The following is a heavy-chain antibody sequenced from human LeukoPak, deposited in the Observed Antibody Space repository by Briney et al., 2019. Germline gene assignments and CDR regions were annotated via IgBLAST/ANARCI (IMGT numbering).Heavy chain of an antibody. V-gene: IGHV3-23*01. J-gene: IGHJ5*02. CDR3: ARAGDYGDMWFDP. D-gene: IGHD4-17*01. Sequence: GGSLRLSCAASGFTFSNYAMSWVRQGPGKGLEWVSGISGGGDSTYYADSVKGRFTISRDNSKNTLYLQMNSLRAEDTAVYYCARAGDYGDMWFDPWGQGTLVTVSS. CDR2: ISGGGDST. CDR1: GFTFSNYA.